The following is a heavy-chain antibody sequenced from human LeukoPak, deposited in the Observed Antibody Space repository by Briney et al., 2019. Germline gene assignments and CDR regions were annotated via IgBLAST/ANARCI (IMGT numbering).Heavy chain of an antibody. J-gene: IGHJ4*02. D-gene: IGHD6-13*01. CDR1: GYIFTNYG. Sequence: GASVKVSCKASGYIFTNYGISWVRQAPGQGLEWMGQINPYNGNTSYVQKVQGRVTMTTDTSTYTAYMELRSLASDDTAIYFCARVTGSSISSRSLLYWGQGTLVTVS. CDR2: INPYNGNT. V-gene: IGHV1-18*01. CDR3: ARVTGSSISSRSLLY.